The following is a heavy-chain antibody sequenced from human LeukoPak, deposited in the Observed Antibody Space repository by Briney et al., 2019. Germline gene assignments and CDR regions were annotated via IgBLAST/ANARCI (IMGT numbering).Heavy chain of an antibody. D-gene: IGHD2/OR15-2a*01. CDR1: GGSISSSSYY. Sequence: SETLSLTCTVSGGSISSSSYYWGWIRQPPGKGLGWIGSIYYSGSTYYNPSLKSRVTISVDTSKNQFSLKLSSVTAADTAVYYCARDFSRDYFDYWGQGTLVTVSS. CDR2: IYYSGST. CDR3: ARDFSRDYFDY. V-gene: IGHV4-39*07. J-gene: IGHJ4*02.